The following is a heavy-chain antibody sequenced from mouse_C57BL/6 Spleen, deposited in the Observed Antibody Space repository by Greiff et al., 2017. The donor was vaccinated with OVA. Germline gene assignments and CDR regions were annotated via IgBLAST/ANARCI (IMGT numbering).Heavy chain of an antibody. CDR1: GFTFSSYG. CDR2: ISSGGSYT. V-gene: IGHV5-6*01. CDR3: ARQGYSNYAWFAY. J-gene: IGHJ3*01. Sequence: EVQLVESGGDLVKPGGSLKLSCAASGFTFSSYGMSWVRQTPDKRLEWVATISSGGSYTYYPDSVKGRFTISRDNAKNTLYLQMSRLKSEDTAMYYCARQGYSNYAWFAYWGQGTLVTVSA. D-gene: IGHD2-5*01.